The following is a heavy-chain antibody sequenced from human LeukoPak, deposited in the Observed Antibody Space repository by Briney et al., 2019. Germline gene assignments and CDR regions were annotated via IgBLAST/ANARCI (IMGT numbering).Heavy chain of an antibody. CDR1: GGSFSGYY. J-gene: IGHJ4*02. V-gene: IGHV4-34*01. CDR3: AIGELWFDY. D-gene: IGHD3-10*01. CDR2: INHSGST. Sequence: SETLSLTCAVSGGSFSGYYWSWIRQPPGQGLEWIGEINHSGSTNYNPSLKSRVTISVDTSKNQFSLKLSSVTAADTAVYYCAIGELWFDYWGQGTLVTVSS.